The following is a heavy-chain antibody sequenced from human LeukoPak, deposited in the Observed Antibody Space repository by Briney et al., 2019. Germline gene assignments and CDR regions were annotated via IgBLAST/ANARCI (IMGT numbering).Heavy chain of an antibody. D-gene: IGHD3-22*01. CDR1: GGSISSYY. V-gene: IGHV4-59*08. J-gene: IGHJ5*02. CDR3: AGGPDSSGSS. Sequence: SETLSLTCTVSGGSISSYYWSWIWQPPGKGLEWIGYIYYSGSTNYNPSLKSRVTISVDTSKNQFSLKLSSVTAADTAVYYCAGGPDSSGSSWGQGTLVTVSS. CDR2: IYYSGST.